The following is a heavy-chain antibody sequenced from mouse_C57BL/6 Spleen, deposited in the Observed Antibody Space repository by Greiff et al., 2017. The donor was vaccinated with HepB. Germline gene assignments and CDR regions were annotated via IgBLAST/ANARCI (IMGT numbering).Heavy chain of an antibody. CDR1: GYAFTNYL. CDR2: INPGSGGT. CDR3: ARSGYDYDGAHFDY. V-gene: IGHV1-54*01. Sequence: VQLVESGAELVRPGTSVKVSCKASGYAFTNYLIEWVKQRPGQGLEWIGVINPGSGGTNYNEKFKGKATLTADKSSSTAYMQLSSLTSEDSAVYFCARSGYDYDGAHFDYWGQGTTLTVSS. J-gene: IGHJ2*01. D-gene: IGHD2-4*01.